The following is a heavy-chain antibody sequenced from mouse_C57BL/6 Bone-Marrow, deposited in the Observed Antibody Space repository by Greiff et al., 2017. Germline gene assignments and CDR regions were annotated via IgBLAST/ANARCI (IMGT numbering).Heavy chain of an antibody. Sequence: EVMLVESGGGLVQPGGSMKLSCVASGFTFSNYWMNWVRQSPEQGLEWVAEIRLKSSNYATHYAVSVKGRFTISRDDYKSSVYLHMHNLRAEDTGMCYCATGFAYWGQGTLVTVSA. J-gene: IGHJ3*01. CDR3: ATGFAY. V-gene: IGHV6-6*02. CDR1: GFTFSNYW. CDR2: IRLKSSNYAT.